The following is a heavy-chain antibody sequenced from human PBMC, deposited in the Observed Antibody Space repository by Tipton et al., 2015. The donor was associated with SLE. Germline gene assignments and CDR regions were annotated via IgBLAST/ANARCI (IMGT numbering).Heavy chain of an antibody. V-gene: IGHV1-2*02. CDR2: INPNRGGT. J-gene: IGHJ4*02. Sequence: QSGAEVKKPGASVKVSCKASGYTFTGYYMHWVRQAPGQGLEWMGWINPNRGGTNYAQKFQGRVTMTRDTSISTAYMELSRLRSDDTAVYYCATRLLDIVVVPAAIGGMNYWGQGTLVTVSS. CDR1: GYTFTGYY. CDR3: ATRLLDIVVVPAAIGGMNY. D-gene: IGHD2-2*02.